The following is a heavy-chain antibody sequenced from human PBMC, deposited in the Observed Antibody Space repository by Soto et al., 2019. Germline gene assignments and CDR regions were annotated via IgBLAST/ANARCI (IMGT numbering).Heavy chain of an antibody. D-gene: IGHD1-26*01. Sequence: GESLKISCKGSGYDFGSYWIAWVRQTPGKGLEWLGNIYPGDSDTTYSPSSEGQVTISVDKSTNSASLQWSSLKASDTAVYYCARRGSLFGLFDLWGQGTLVTVYS. CDR3: ARRGSLFGLFDL. V-gene: IGHV5-51*01. CDR2: IYPGDSDT. J-gene: IGHJ4*02. CDR1: GYDFGSYW.